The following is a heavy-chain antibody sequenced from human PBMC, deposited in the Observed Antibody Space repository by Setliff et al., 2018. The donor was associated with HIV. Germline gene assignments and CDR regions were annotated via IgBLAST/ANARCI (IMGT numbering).Heavy chain of an antibody. V-gene: IGHV4-61*02. CDR1: GGSISSGSYY. CDR2: IYASGNT. D-gene: IGHD6-13*01. CDR3: ARLDLTTAGQIGYFHH. J-gene: IGHJ1*01. Sequence: SETLSLTCNVSGGSISSGSYYWNWIRQPAGKGLEWIGRIYASGNTNYNPSLKGRVTISIDTSKNQLSLKLSSVTATDTAVYYCARLDLTTAGQIGYFHHWGQGTQVTSPQ.